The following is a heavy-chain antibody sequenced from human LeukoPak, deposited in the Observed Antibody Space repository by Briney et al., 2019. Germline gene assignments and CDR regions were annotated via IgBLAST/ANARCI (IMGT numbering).Heavy chain of an antibody. V-gene: IGHV4-4*07. CDR2: IYTSGST. J-gene: IGHJ3*02. CDR3: ARALSYYDSGGYGGDAFDI. Sequence: SETLSLTCTVSGGSISSYYWSWIRQPAGKGLEWIGRIYTSGSTNYNPSLKSRVTMSVDTSKNQFSLKLSSVTAADTAVYYCARALSYYDSGGYGGDAFDIWGQGTMVTVSS. D-gene: IGHD3-22*01. CDR1: GGSISSYY.